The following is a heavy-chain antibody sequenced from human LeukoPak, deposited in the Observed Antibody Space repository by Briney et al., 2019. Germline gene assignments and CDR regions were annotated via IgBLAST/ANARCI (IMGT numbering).Heavy chain of an antibody. J-gene: IGHJ4*02. Sequence: GGALRLSCAASGFSFNDAWMSWVRQAPGKGLEWVGRIKSDTDGETTDYAAPVKGRFTISRDDSRNTLYLQMTTLKTEDTALYYCTTDPHSGYCSGVSCYPYDYWGQGTLVTVSS. CDR1: GFSFNDAW. V-gene: IGHV3-15*01. D-gene: IGHD2-15*01. CDR2: IKSDTDGETT. CDR3: TTDPHSGYCSGVSCYPYDY.